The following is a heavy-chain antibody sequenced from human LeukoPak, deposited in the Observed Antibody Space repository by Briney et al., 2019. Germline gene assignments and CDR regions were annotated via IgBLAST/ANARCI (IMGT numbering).Heavy chain of an antibody. V-gene: IGHV3-48*03. CDR2: ISSSGTTI. D-gene: IGHD6-13*01. CDR1: GFIFSSYE. J-gene: IGHJ4*02. Sequence: PGGSLRLSCAASGFIFSSYEMNWVRQAPGKGLEWASYISSSGTTIYYADSVKGRFTISRDNAKNSVFLQMNSLRAEDTVVYYCARKAVSSSWYPYFDYWGQGTLVTVSS. CDR3: ARKAVSSSWYPYFDY.